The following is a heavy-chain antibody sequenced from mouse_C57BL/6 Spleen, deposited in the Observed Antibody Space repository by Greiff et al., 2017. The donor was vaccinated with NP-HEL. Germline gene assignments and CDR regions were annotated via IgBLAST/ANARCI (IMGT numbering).Heavy chain of an antibody. J-gene: IGHJ3*01. CDR3: AREGVTRSFAY. V-gene: IGHV3-6*01. Sequence: EVKLVESGPGLVKPSQSLSLTCSVTGYSITSGYYWNWIRQFPGNKLEWMGYISYDGSNNYNPSLKNRISITRDTSKNQFFLKLNSVTTEDTATYYCAREGVTRSFAYWGQGTLVTVSA. CDR1: GYSITSGYY. CDR2: ISYDGSN. D-gene: IGHD3-1*01.